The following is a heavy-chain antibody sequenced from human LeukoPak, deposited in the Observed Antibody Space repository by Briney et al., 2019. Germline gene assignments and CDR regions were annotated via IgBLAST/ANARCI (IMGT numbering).Heavy chain of an antibody. D-gene: IGHD1-14*01. Sequence: ASVKVSCKTSGYTFTTNAITWVRQAPGQGLEWVAWISCYNGDTRYAQKFQGRVTLTRDTSATTAYLEVSSLRPEDMAVYYCARERGIRDAFDFWGQGTMVTVSS. J-gene: IGHJ3*01. V-gene: IGHV1-18*03. CDR3: ARERGIRDAFDF. CDR2: ISCYNGDT. CDR1: GYTFTTNA.